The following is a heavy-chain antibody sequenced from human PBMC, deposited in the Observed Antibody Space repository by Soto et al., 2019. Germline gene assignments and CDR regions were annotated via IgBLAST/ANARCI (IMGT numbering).Heavy chain of an antibody. CDR3: ARGPHVGISTS. Sequence: GGSLRLSCAASGFTFSSFAMTWVRQAPGKGLEWVSSISGRGLSGSRYTTYYVESVKGRFTIARDNSKNTLYLQMNALRVEDTAVYYCARGPHVGISTSWGQGTLVTVSS. D-gene: IGHD2-2*01. CDR1: GFTFSSFA. J-gene: IGHJ4*02. V-gene: IGHV3-23*01. CDR2: ISGRGLSGSRYTT.